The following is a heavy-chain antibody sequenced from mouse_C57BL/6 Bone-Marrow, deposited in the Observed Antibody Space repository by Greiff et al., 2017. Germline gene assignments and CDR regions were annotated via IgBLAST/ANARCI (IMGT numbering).Heavy chain of an antibody. J-gene: IGHJ3*01. CDR2: IDPETGGT. CDR3: ARSLGGFAY. Sequence: VQLQQSGAELVRPGASVTLSCKASGYTFTDYEMHWVKQTPVHGLEWIGAIDPETGGTAYNQKFKGKAILTADKSSSTAYMQLSSLTYEDSAVYYCARSLGGFAYWGQGTLVTVSA. CDR1: GYTFTDYE. V-gene: IGHV1-15*01. D-gene: IGHD4-1*01.